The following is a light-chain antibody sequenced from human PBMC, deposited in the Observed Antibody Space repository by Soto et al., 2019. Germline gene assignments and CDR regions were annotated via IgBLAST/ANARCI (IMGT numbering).Light chain of an antibody. CDR3: QQGYKTPYT. CDR1: QIIGSD. Sequence: DIQMTQSPSSLSASVGDTVAITCRSSQIIGSDLNWYQQKPGKAPRLLVYGSSSLQSGVPSRFSGRGSGTHFTLTINSLQPEDFAVYYCQQGYKTPYTFGQGTKL. V-gene: IGKV1-39*01. CDR2: GSS. J-gene: IGKJ2*01.